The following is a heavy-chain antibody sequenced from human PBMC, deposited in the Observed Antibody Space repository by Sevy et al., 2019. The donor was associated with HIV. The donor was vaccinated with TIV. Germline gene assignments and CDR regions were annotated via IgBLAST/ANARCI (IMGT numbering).Heavy chain of an antibody. J-gene: IGHJ5*02. CDR3: ARIAISVPDPGTWFDP. CDR1: GYTFTGYY. CDR2: INPNSGGT. Sequence: ASVKVSCKASGYTFTGYYMHWVRQAPGQGLEWMGWINPNSGGTNYAQKFQGRVTMTRDTSISTVYMELGRLRSDDTAVYYCARIAISVPDPGTWFDPWGQGTLVTVSS. V-gene: IGHV1-2*02. D-gene: IGHD6-19*01.